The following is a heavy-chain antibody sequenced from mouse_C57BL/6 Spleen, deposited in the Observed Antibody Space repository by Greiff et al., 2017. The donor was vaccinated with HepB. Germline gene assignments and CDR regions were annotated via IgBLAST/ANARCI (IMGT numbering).Heavy chain of an antibody. CDR2: INPGSGGT. Sequence: VQLQQSGAELVRPGTSVKVSCKASGYAFTNYLIEWVKQRPGQGLEWIGVINPGSGGTNYNEKFKGKATLTADKSSSTAYMQLSSLTSEDSAVYFWAREGVYYGYWYFDVWGTGTTVTVSS. D-gene: IGHD2-1*01. CDR3: AREGVYYGYWYFDV. J-gene: IGHJ1*03. V-gene: IGHV1-54*01. CDR1: GYAFTNYL.